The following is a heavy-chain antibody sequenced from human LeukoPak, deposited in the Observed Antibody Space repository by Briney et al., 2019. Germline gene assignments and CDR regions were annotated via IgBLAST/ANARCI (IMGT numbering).Heavy chain of an antibody. J-gene: IGHJ4*02. CDR2: ISDSGVST. CDR1: GFTFSSCA. CDR3: AKDLQGSEWLPNY. V-gene: IGHV3-23*01. Sequence: GGSLRLSCAASGFTFSSCAMSWVRQAPGKGLELVSAISDSGVSTYYAGSVRGRFTISRDNSKNTLYLQMNSLRAEDTALYYCAKDLQGSEWLPNYWGQGTLVTVSS. D-gene: IGHD5-12*01.